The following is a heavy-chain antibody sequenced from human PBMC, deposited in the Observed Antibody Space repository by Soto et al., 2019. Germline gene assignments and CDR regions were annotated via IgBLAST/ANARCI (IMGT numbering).Heavy chain of an antibody. J-gene: IGHJ5*02. CDR3: AKVGRGPFNLFDP. CDR1: GFTFSSYW. V-gene: IGHV3-23*01. CDR2: INGSGGST. Sequence: GGSLRLSCAASGFTFSSYWMDWVRQAPGKGLVWVSGINGSGGSTNYADSVKGRFTISRDNSKNTLYLQMNSLRAEDTAVYYCAKVGRGPFNLFDPWGQGTLVTVSS. D-gene: IGHD2-15*01.